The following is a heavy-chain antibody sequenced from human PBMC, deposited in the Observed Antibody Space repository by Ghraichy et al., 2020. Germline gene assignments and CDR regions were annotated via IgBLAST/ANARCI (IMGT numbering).Heavy chain of an antibody. J-gene: IGHJ3*02. D-gene: IGHD2-8*01. V-gene: IGHV6-1*01. CDR3: ARGSNYAFDI. CDR2: TYYRSKWYH. CDR1: GDSVSSNSAH. Sequence: SQTLSLTCAISGDSVSSNSAHWNWIRQSPSRGLEWLGRTYYRSKWYHVFTVSVKIRVTVNPDTSNNQFYLQLNSVTLEDTAVYYCARGSNYAFDIWGQGAMVTVSS.